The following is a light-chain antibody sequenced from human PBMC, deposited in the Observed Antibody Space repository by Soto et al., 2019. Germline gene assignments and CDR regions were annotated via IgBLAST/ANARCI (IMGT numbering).Light chain of an antibody. Sequence: PGERSTLSCWASQSVGCFSAWFQQKPGQTPRLLIYDASNRATGIPARFSGIGSGTAFTLTISSLEPADSAVYCCQQHSNWYAFGQGTKVDIK. J-gene: IGKJ2*01. CDR3: QQHSNWYA. CDR2: DAS. CDR1: QSVGCF. V-gene: IGKV3-11*01.